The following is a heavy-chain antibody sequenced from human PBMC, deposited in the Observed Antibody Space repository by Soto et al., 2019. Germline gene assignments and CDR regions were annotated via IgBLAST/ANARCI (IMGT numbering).Heavy chain of an antibody. J-gene: IGHJ4*02. V-gene: IGHV3-11*05. CDR2: ISSSSTST. CDR1: GFTFSDYY. CDR3: ARDNGGTFDY. D-gene: IGHD2-8*01. Sequence: QVQLVESGGGLVKPGGSLRLSCAASGFTFSDYYMAWIRQAPGKGLEWVSYISSSSTSTNYADSVRGRFTTSRDDAKNSLYLQMNSRRAEDTAVYYCARDNGGTFDYWGQGTLVTFSS.